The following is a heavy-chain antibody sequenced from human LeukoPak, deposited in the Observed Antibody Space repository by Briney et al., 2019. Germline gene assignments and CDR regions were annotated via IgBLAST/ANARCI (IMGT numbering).Heavy chain of an antibody. J-gene: IGHJ4*02. Sequence: SETLSLTCTVSGGSISSYYWSWIRQPAGKGLEWIGRIYTSGSTNYNPSLKSRVTMSVDTSKNQFSLKLSSVTAADTAVYHCARGTYGDSLLSLDYWGQGTLVTVSS. D-gene: IGHD4-17*01. CDR2: IYTSGST. CDR1: GGSISSYY. V-gene: IGHV4-4*07. CDR3: ARGTYGDSLLSLDY.